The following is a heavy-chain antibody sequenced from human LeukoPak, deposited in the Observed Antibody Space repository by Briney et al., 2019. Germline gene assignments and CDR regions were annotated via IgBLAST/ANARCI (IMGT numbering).Heavy chain of an antibody. V-gene: IGHV3-74*01. CDR1: GFTFSSYW. D-gene: IGHD3-10*01. CDR2: INSAGSST. CDR3: ARHGPMGFGLDY. Sequence: GGSLRLSCAASGFTFSSYWMNWDRQAPGQGLVWVSRINSAGSSTSYADSVKGRFTISRDNAKNTLYLQMNSLRAEDTAVYYCARHGPMGFGLDYWGQGTLVTVSS. J-gene: IGHJ4*02.